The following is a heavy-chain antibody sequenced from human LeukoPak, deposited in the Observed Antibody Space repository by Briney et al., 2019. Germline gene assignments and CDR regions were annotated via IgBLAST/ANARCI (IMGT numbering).Heavy chain of an antibody. D-gene: IGHD2/OR15-2a*01. CDR3: ARGRRTWVSD. V-gene: IGHV1-46*01. J-gene: IGHJ4*02. CDR1: GYTFTSYY. CDR2: INPSGGST. Sequence: ASVKVSCKASGYTFTSYYMHWVRQAPGQGLEWMGIINPSGGSTSYAQKFQGRVTMTRNTSISTAYMELSSLRSEDTAVYYCARGRRTWVSDWGQGTLVTVSS.